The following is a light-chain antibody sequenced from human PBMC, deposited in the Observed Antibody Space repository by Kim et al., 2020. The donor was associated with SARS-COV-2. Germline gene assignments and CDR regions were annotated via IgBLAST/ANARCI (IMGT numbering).Light chain of an antibody. CDR3: QQYDHLVT. J-gene: IGKJ4*01. V-gene: IGKV3-20*01. CDR1: ESVSNNS. CDR2: GAS. Sequence: LSPGERATLSCRASESVSNNSVAWYQQKPGQAPRLLISGASTRATGIPDRFSGSGSGTDFTLTISRLEPEDFAVYYCQQYDHLVTFGGGTKVDIK.